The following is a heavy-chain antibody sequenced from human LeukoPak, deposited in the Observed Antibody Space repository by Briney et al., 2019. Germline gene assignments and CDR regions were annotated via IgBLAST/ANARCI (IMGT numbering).Heavy chain of an antibody. D-gene: IGHD2-2*01. CDR1: GFTFSTYA. Sequence: GGSLRLSCGASGFTFSTYAMHWVRQTPDMGLEWVAFISSGGTSENYADSVKGRFTISRDNSKNTLYLRMNNLIPEDTAVYYCAKGYGSSTSYGNWFDPWGQGTLVTVSS. CDR3: AKGYGSSTSYGNWFDP. CDR2: ISSGGTSE. V-gene: IGHV3-30*18. J-gene: IGHJ5*02.